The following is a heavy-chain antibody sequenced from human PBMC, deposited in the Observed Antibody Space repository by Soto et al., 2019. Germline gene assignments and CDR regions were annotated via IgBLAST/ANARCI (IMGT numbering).Heavy chain of an antibody. CDR2: ISAYNGNT. D-gene: IGHD6-13*01. V-gene: IGHV1-18*01. J-gene: IGHJ6*02. CDR3: ARDLPIAAAGTPRNYYYYGMDV. Sequence: ASVKVSCKASAYTFTSYVISWVRQAPGQGLEWMGWISAYNGNTNYAQKLQGRVIMTTDTSTSTAYMELRSLRSDDTAVYYCARDLPIAAAGTPRNYYYYGMDVWGQGTTVTVSS. CDR1: AYTFTSYV.